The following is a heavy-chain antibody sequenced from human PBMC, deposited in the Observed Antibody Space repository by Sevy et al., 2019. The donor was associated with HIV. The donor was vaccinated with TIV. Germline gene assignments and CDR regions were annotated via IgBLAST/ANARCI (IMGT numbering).Heavy chain of an antibody. CDR1: GFIFNTYA. CDR3: ASTGYCTGGSCYSPFGY. V-gene: IGHV3-30-3*01. Sequence: GGSLRLSCAASGFIFNTYAMHWVHQAPGKGLEWVAVISYDGINKYYADSVKGRFTISRDNSRNTLDLQMNSLRSEDTALYYCASTGYCTGGSCYSPFGYWGQGTLVTVSS. J-gene: IGHJ4*02. D-gene: IGHD2-15*01. CDR2: ISYDGINK.